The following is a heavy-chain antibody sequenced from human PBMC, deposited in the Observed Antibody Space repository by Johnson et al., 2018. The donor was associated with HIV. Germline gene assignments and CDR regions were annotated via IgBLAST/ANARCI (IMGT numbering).Heavy chain of an antibody. CDR3: ARGSRYTHDNDDVYLLHAFDI. CDR2: ISSDGSEQ. V-gene: IGHV3-30*04. D-gene: IGHD3-16*01. CDR1: GFTFSSYS. J-gene: IGHJ3*02. Sequence: QVLLVASGGGLIQPGGSLSLSCAASGFTFSSYSVHWVRQAPGKGLEWVAVISSDGSEQYYADSVQVRFTISRDSSKNTLYLQVNSLRAEDTAVYYCARGSRYTHDNDDVYLLHAFDIWGQGTMVTVSS.